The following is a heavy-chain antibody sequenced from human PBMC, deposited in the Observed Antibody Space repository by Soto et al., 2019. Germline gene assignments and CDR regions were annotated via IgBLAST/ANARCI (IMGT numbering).Heavy chain of an antibody. V-gene: IGHV1-18*04. D-gene: IGHD2-15*01. J-gene: IGHJ4*02. CDR3: ARVRGYCTGGSCYVDS. CDR2: ISAYNGNT. Sequence: PGASVKVSCKASGYTFTSYGISWVRQAPGQGFEWMGWISAYNGNTNYAQKFQDRVTMTTDTSTTTAYMELRSLISDDTAVYYCARVRGYCTGGSCYVDSWGQGTLVTVS. CDR1: GYTFTSYG.